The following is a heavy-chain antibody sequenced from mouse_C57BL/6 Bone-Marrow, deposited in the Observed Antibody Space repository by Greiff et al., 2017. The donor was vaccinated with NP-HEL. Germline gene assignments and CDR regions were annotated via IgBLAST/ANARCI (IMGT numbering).Heavy chain of an antibody. CDR2: IDPENGDT. J-gene: IGHJ4*01. V-gene: IGHV14-4*01. D-gene: IGHD2-4*01. CDR3: ARATYYDYDGAMDY. Sequence: EVQLQQSGAELVRPGASVKLSCTASGFNIKDDYMHWVKQRPEQGLEWIGWIDPENGDTEYASKFQGKATITADTSSNTAYLQLSSLTSEDSAVYYCARATYYDYDGAMDYWGQGTSVTVSS. CDR1: GFNIKDDY.